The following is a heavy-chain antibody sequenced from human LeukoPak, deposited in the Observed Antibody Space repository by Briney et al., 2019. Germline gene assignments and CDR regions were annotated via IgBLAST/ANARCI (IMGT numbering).Heavy chain of an antibody. V-gene: IGHV4-59*01. Sequence: SETLSLTCTVSGGSISSYYWSWIRQPPGKGLEWVGDIYYSGSTNYNPSLKTRVTISVDTSKNQDSLKLGSVTAADTAVYYCARAETRHYMHGWGKGTTVTVSS. CDR2: IYYSGST. CDR3: ARAETRHYMHG. CDR1: GGSISSYY. D-gene: IGHD1-14*01. J-gene: IGHJ6*03.